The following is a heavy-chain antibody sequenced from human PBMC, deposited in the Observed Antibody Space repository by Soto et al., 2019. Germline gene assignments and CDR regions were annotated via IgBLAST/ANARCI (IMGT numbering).Heavy chain of an antibody. Sequence: EVQLLESGGGLVQPGGSLRLSCAASGFTFSSYGMSWVHQAPGRGLEWVSGISGSSDSTYYADSVKGRFTISRDNSKSTLFLQKNSLRAEDTAVYYCAKERGYSAYDVDYWGQGTLVTVSS. D-gene: IGHD5-12*01. CDR2: ISGSSDST. CDR3: AKERGYSAYDVDY. CDR1: GFTFSSYG. J-gene: IGHJ4*02. V-gene: IGHV3-23*01.